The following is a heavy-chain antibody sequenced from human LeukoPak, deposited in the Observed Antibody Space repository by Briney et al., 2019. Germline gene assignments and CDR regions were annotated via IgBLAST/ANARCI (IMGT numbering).Heavy chain of an antibody. CDR3: ARALYCSSTSCYAHYYGMDV. J-gene: IGHJ6*04. CDR2: ISYDGSNK. Sequence: GRSLRLSCAASGFTFSSYAMHWVRQAPGKGLEWVAVISYDGSNKYYADSVKGRFTISRDNAKNSLYLQMNSLRAEDTAVYYCARALYCSSTSCYAHYYGMDVWGKGTTVTVSS. CDR1: GFTFSSYA. V-gene: IGHV3-30*04. D-gene: IGHD2-2*01.